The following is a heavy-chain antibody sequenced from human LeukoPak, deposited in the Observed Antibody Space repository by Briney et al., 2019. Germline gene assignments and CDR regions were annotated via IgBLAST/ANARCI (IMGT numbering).Heavy chain of an antibody. CDR1: GFSLSTYA. J-gene: IGHJ4*02. Sequence: GGSLRLSCAASGFSLSTYAMYWVRQAPGMGPEWVAVISHDGNSQYYANSVKGRFTISRDNPKNTLYLQMNSLRAEDTAVYFCAKRGVVIRVILVGFHKEAYYFDSWGQGALVTVSS. CDR2: ISHDGNSQ. V-gene: IGHV3-30*04. CDR3: AKRGVVIRVILVGFHKEAYYFDS. D-gene: IGHD3-22*01.